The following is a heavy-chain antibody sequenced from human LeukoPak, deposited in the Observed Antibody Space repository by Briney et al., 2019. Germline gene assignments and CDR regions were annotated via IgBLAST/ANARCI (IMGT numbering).Heavy chain of an antibody. CDR3: ARGRVRRYDYVWGSYRPYYFDY. V-gene: IGHV4-34*01. J-gene: IGHJ4*02. CDR1: GGSISSYY. CDR2: INHSGST. D-gene: IGHD3-16*02. Sequence: SETLSLTCTVSGGSISSYYWSWIRQPPGKGLEWIGEINHSGSTNYNPSLKSRVTISVDTSKNQFSLKLSSVTAADTAVYYCARGRVRRYDYVWGSYRPYYFDYWGQGTLVTVSS.